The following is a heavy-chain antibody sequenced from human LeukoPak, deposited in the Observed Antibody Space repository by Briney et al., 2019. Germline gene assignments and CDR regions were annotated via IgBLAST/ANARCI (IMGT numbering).Heavy chain of an antibody. CDR3: ASSGEEDSNFDY. Sequence: SETLSLTCTVSGVSISSYYLSWIRQPPGKGLEWIGYIYYSGSTNYNPSLKSRVTISVDTSKNQFSLKLSSVTAADTAVYYCASSGEEDSNFDYWGQGTLVTVSS. V-gene: IGHV4-59*01. CDR1: GVSISSYY. D-gene: IGHD7-27*01. J-gene: IGHJ4*02. CDR2: IYYSGST.